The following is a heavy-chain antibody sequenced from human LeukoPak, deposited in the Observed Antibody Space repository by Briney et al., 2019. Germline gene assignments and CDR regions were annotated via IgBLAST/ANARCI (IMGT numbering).Heavy chain of an antibody. J-gene: IGHJ4*02. V-gene: IGHV4-39*01. CDR2: IYYTGST. Sequence: SETLSLTCTVSGGSISSSSYYWGWLRQPPGKGLEWIATIYYTGSTYYSPSLKSRVTISVDTSKNQFSLRLTSVTAADTAVYYCARHEVRGARSFDYWGQGILVPVSS. CDR3: ARHEVRGARSFDY. CDR1: GGSISSSSYY. D-gene: IGHD3-10*01.